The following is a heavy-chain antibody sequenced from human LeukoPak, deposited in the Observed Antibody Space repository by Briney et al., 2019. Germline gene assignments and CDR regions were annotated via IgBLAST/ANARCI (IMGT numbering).Heavy chain of an antibody. V-gene: IGHV3-30-3*01. CDR1: GFTFRSYA. CDR2: ILYDGSNQ. J-gene: IGHJ6*02. Sequence: GGSLRLSCAASGFTFRSYAVHWVRQAPGKGLEWVAVILYDGSNQYYADSVKGRFTISRDNSKNTLYLQMNSLRPEDTAVYYCAKRPDDYSYGMDVWGQGTTVTVSS. CDR3: AKRPDDYSYGMDV.